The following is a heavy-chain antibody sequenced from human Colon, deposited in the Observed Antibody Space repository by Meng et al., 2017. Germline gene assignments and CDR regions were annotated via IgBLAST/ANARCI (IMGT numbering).Heavy chain of an antibody. V-gene: IGHV4-61*05. D-gene: IGHD3-9*01. Sequence: QLQLQESGPGLVKSSGTLSLTCTVSGGSISSSGYYWSWIRQPPGKGLEWIGYFYYSGSTNYNPSLKSRVTISVDTSKNQFSLKLSSVTVADTAVYYCARSPDIYSLSFDSWGQGTLVTVSS. CDR1: GGSISSSGYY. CDR3: ARSPDIYSLSFDS. J-gene: IGHJ4*02. CDR2: FYYSGST.